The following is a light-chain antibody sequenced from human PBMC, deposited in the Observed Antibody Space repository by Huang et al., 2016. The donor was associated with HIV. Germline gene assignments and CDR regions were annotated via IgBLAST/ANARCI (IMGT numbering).Light chain of an antibody. CDR1: QSVSTY. CDR2: DAS. J-gene: IGKJ4*01. V-gene: IGKV3-11*01. CDR3: QQRSNWPA. Sequence: EIVLTQSPATLSLSPGERATLSCRASQSVSTYLAWYQQKPGPAPRLLSYDASNRATGIPARFSGSGSGTDLTLTISSLEPEDFAVYYCQQRSNWPAFGGGTKVEIK.